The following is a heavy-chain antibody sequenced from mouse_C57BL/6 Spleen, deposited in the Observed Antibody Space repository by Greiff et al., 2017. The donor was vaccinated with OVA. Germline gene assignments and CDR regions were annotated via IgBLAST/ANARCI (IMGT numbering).Heavy chain of an antibody. CDR2: IWSGGST. CDR3: ARGGTGDY. V-gene: IGHV2-2*01. J-gene: IGHJ4*01. Sequence: VKVVESGPGLVQPSQSLSITCTVSGFSLNSDGVHWVRQSPGKGLEWLGVIWSGGSTDNNAAFISRLSISKDNSKSQVFFKMNSLQADDTDIYYCARGGTGDYWGQGTSVTVSS. CDR1: GFSLNSDG. D-gene: IGHD3-1*01.